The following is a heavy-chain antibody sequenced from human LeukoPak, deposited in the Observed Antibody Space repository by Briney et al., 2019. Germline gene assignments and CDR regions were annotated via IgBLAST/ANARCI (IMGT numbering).Heavy chain of an antibody. CDR1: GFTFSDYY. CDR2: IYDGDAT. D-gene: IGHD6-19*01. CDR3: ARGIQWLVFDF. Sequence: GGSLRLSCAASGFTFSDYYMSWIRQAPGKGLEWVSVIYDGDATNYADSVKGRFTISRDNSKNTLFLQMNSLRAEDTALYYCARGIQWLVFDFWGQGMLVTVSS. J-gene: IGHJ4*02. V-gene: IGHV3-53*01.